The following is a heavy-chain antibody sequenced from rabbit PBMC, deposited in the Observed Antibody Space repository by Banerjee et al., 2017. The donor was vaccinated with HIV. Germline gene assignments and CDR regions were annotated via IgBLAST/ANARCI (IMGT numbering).Heavy chain of an antibody. CDR1: GFSLSSSDF. J-gene: IGHJ4*01. D-gene: IGHD8-1*01. CDR2: IYIGSGST. V-gene: IGHV1S43*01. Sequence: QSLEESGGDLVKPGASLTLTCTASGFSLSSSDFMGWVRQAPGKGLELIACIYIGSGSTWYASWVNGRFTISRSTSLNTVDLKMTSLTAADTATYFCARGDTGPTYYSGYYFTLWGPGTLVTVS. CDR3: ARGDTGPTYYSGYYFTL.